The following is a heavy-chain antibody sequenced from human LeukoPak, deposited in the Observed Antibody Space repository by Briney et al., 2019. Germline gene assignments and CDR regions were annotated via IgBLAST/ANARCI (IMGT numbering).Heavy chain of an antibody. CDR2: IYTSGST. D-gene: IGHD3-22*01. V-gene: IGHV4-4*07. CDR1: GGSISTYY. Sequence: SETLSLTCTVSGGSISTYYWSWIRQPAGKGLEWIGRIYTSGSTNYNPSLKSRVTMSVDTSKNHFSLKLGSVTAADTAIYYCARVGKYYYDRTGAFDIWGQGTMVTVSS. J-gene: IGHJ3*02. CDR3: ARVGKYYYDRTGAFDI.